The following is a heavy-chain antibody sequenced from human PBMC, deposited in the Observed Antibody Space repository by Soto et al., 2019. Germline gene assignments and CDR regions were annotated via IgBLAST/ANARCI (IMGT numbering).Heavy chain of an antibody. CDR3: ARDKITGLFDY. D-gene: IGHD2-8*02. Sequence: QLQQWGAGLLKPSETLSLTCAVYGGSFSGYYWTWIRQPPGTGLEWIGEINHSGSTNYNPSLKSRVTISVDTSKNQFSLKLTSVTAADTAVYYCARDKITGLFDYWGQGTLVTVSS. CDR1: GGSFSGYY. V-gene: IGHV4-34*01. CDR2: INHSGST. J-gene: IGHJ4*02.